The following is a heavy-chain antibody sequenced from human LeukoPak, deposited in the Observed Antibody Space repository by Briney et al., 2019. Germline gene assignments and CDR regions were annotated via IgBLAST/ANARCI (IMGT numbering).Heavy chain of an antibody. D-gene: IGHD3-10*01. J-gene: IGHJ6*02. CDR3: ARGLWGRRMDV. CDR1: GGSISSYY. CDR2: INHSGST. V-gene: IGHV4-34*01. Sequence: TSETLSLTCTVSGGSISSYYWSWIRQPPGKGLEWIGEINHSGSTNYNPSLKSRVTISVDTSKNQFSLKLSSVTAADTAVYYCARGLWGRRMDVWGQGTTVTVSS.